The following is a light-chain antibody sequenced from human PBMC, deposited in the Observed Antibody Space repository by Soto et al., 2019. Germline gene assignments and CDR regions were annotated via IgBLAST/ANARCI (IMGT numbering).Light chain of an antibody. CDR1: HSINNY. CDR3: QQSYSTLGT. J-gene: IGKJ2*01. V-gene: IGKV1-39*01. CDR2: AAS. Sequence: IQMTQSPCSLSASVGERVIITCRSDHSINNYLNWYQQRPGKVPKLLIYAASTLQSGVPSRFSGSGSGRVFTLTINSLQPEDFAPYYCQQSYSTLGTLGRGTRVEI.